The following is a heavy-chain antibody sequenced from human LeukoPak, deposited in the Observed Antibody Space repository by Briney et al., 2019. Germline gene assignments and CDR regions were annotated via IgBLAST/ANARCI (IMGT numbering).Heavy chain of an antibody. V-gene: IGHV4-59*08. CDR1: GGSISSYY. CDR2: IYYSGST. J-gene: IGHJ6*02. CDR3: ARYLEMATTRYYYYYYGMDV. D-gene: IGHD5-24*01. Sequence: SETLSLTCTVSGGSISSYYWSWIRQPPGKGLECIGYIYYSGSTNYNPSLKSRVTISVDTSKNQFSLKLSPVTAAATAVYYCARYLEMATTRYYYYYYGMDVGGQGTTVTVSS.